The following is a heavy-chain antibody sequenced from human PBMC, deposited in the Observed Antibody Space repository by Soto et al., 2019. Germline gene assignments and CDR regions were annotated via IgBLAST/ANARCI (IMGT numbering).Heavy chain of an antibody. CDR1: GGTFSSYT. V-gene: IGHV1-69*08. CDR3: ARERDSSGYYFDY. CDR2: IIPILGIA. D-gene: IGHD3-22*01. J-gene: IGHJ4*02. Sequence: QVQLVQSGAEVKKPGSSVKVSCKASGGTFSSYTISWVRQAPGQGLEWMGRIIPILGIANYAQKFQGRVTITADKSTRTAYMELSSLRSEDTAVYYCARERDSSGYYFDYWGQGTLVTVSS.